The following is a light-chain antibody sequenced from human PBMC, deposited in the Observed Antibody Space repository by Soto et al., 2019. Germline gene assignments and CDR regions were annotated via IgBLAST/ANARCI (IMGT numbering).Light chain of an antibody. Sequence: DIQMNKSPSSLSASVGDRVTISCRASRGIANYLAWYQQNPGKVPGLLIYAASTLHSGVPSRFSGSGSGTDFTLTISSLEPEDVASYYCQKYSSAPLTFGGGTKVEIK. V-gene: IGKV1-27*01. J-gene: IGKJ4*02. CDR2: AAS. CDR1: RGIANY. CDR3: QKYSSAPLT.